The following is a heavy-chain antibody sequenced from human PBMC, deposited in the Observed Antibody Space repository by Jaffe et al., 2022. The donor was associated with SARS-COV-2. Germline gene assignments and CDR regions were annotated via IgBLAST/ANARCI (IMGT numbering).Heavy chain of an antibody. CDR3: ARDVATITSPDY. D-gene: IGHD5-12*01. V-gene: IGHV3-30*04. CDR2: ISYDGSNK. CDR1: GFTFSSYA. J-gene: IGHJ4*02. Sequence: QVQLVESGGGVVQPGRSLRLSCAASGFTFSSYAMHWVRQAPGKGLEWVAVISYDGSNKYYADSVKGRFTISRDNSKNTLYLQMNSLRAEDTAVYYCARDVATITSPDYWGQGTLVTVSS.